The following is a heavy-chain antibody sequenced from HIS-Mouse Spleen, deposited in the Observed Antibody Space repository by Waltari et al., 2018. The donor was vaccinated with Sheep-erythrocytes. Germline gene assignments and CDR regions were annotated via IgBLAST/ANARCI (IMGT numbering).Heavy chain of an antibody. J-gene: IGHJ4*02. V-gene: IGHV4-34*01. CDR1: GGSFSGYY. CDR2: IKHSGST. D-gene: IGHD3-9*01. Sequence: QVQLQQWGAGLLKPSETLSLTCAVYGGSFSGYYWSWIRQPPGKGLEWIGEIKHSGSTTYSPSLKSRVTISVDTSKNQFSLKLSSVTAADTAVYYCARGGRRTGFDYWGQGTLVTVSS. CDR3: ARGGRRTGFDY.